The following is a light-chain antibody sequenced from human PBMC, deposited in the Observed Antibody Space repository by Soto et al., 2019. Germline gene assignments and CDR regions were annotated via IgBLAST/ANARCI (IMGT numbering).Light chain of an antibody. Sequence: EIVLTQSPATLSLSRGERATLXXRASQSVANSHVAWYQQRRGLPPRLXIYGASNRATGIPDRFSGSGSGADFTLTISRLEPEDFAVYFCQQYGNSPPGTFGQGTRLEI. CDR2: GAS. CDR3: QQYGNSPPGT. V-gene: IGKV3-20*01. J-gene: IGKJ5*01. CDR1: QSVANSH.